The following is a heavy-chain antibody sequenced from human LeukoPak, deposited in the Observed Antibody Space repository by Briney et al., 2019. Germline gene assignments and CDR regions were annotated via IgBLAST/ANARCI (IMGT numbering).Heavy chain of an antibody. J-gene: IGHJ4*02. CDR1: GFTFSSYW. D-gene: IGHD2-2*02. CDR3: ARDIVVVPAAIYYFDY. Sequence: GGSLRLSCAASGFTFSSYWMSWVRQAPGQGLEWVANIKQDGSERYYVDSVKGRFTISRDNAKNSLYLQMNSLRAEDTAVYYCARDIVVVPAAIYYFDYWGQGTLVTVSS. V-gene: IGHV3-7*01. CDR2: IKQDGSER.